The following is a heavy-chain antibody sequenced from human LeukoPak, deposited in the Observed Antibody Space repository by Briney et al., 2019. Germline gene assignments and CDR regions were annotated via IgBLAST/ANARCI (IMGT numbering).Heavy chain of an antibody. CDR2: IYHSGSA. CDR3: ARGGTGYIDY. J-gene: IGHJ4*02. Sequence: SETLSLTCVVSGDSISSNNWWSWVRQPPGKGLEWIGEIYHSGSANYNPSLKSRVTISVDKSKNQFSLKLSSVTAADTAVYYCARGGTGYIDYWGQGTLATVSS. V-gene: IGHV4/OR15-8*01. D-gene: IGHD6-25*01. CDR1: GDSISSNNW.